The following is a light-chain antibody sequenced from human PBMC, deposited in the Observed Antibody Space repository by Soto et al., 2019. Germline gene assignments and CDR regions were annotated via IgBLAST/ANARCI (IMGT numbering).Light chain of an antibody. CDR2: GAS. CDR1: PSISSSY. Sequence: EIVLTQSPGTLSLSPGERATLSCRASPSISSSYLAWYQQKPGQAPRLLISGASSRATGIPARFSGSGSGTDFTLTISRLEPEDFAVYYCQQYGSSRRTFGQGTKVDIK. J-gene: IGKJ1*01. CDR3: QQYGSSRRT. V-gene: IGKV3-20*01.